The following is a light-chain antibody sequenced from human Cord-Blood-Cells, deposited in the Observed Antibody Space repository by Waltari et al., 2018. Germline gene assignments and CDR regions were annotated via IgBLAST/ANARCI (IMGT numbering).Light chain of an antibody. V-gene: IGKV3-11*01. Sequence: EIVLTPSPATLSFSPGERATLSCRASQSVSSYLAWYQQKPGQAPRLLIYDASNRATGIPARFSGSGSGTDFTLTISSLEPEDFAVYYCQQRSNWPITFGQGTRLEIK. CDR3: QQRSNWPIT. CDR2: DAS. CDR1: QSVSSY. J-gene: IGKJ5*01.